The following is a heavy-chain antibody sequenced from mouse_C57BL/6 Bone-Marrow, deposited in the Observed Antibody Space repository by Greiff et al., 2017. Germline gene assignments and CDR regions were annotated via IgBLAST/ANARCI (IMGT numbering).Heavy chain of an antibody. CDR1: GYTFTSYW. D-gene: IGHD4-1*01. CDR2: IDPSDSYT. CDR3: ARGEELTENFDY. Sequence: QVQLQQPGAELVKPGASVKLSCKASGYTFTSYWMQWVKQRPGQGLEWIGEIDPSDSYTNYNQKFKGKATLTVDTSSSTAYMQLSRLTSEDSAVYYCARGEELTENFDYWGQGTTLTVSS. V-gene: IGHV1-50*01. J-gene: IGHJ2*01.